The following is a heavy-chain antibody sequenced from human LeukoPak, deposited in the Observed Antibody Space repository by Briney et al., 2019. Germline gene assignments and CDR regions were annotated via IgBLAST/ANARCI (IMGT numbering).Heavy chain of an antibody. V-gene: IGHV3-7*01. CDR2: IKQDGSDK. D-gene: IGHD3-9*01. Sequence: PGGSLRLSCATSGFTFSNYWMSWVRRAPGKGLEWVANIKQDGSDKYYVDSVKGRFTISRDNAKNSLYLQMNTLRAEDTAVYYCARALRYFDWTWGQGTLVTVSS. CDR3: ARALRYFDWT. CDR1: GFTFSNYW. J-gene: IGHJ4*02.